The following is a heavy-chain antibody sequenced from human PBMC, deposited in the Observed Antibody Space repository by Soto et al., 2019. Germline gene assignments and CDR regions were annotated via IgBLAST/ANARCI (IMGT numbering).Heavy chain of an antibody. D-gene: IGHD6-19*01. CDR2: IIPIFGTA. CDR1: GGTFSSYA. V-gene: IGHV1-69*12. Sequence: QVQLVQSGAEVKKPGSSVKVSCKASGGTFSSYAISWVRQAPGQGLEWMGGIIPIFGTANYAQKFQGRVTITADESTSTAYMELSSLRSEDTAVYYCARVQYSSGWYTAHILDYCGLVTLVTVSS. CDR3: ARVQYSSGWYTAHILDY. J-gene: IGHJ4*02.